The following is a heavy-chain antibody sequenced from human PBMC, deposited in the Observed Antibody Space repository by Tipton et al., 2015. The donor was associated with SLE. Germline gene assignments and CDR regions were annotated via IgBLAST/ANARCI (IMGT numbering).Heavy chain of an antibody. D-gene: IGHD2-15*01. CDR3: AREGGRRG. J-gene: IGHJ4*02. CDR1: GFTFDDYT. CDR2: ISWDGGST. V-gene: IGHV3-43*01. Sequence: GSLRLSCAASGFTFDDYTMHWVRQAPGKGLEWVSLISWDGGSTYYADSVKGRFTISRDNTKNSLYLQMNSLRAEDTAVYYCAREGGRRGWGQGTLVTVSS.